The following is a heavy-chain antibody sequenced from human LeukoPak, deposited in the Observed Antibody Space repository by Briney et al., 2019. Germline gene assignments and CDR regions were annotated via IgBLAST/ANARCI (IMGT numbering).Heavy chain of an antibody. CDR1: GFTFSSYA. CDR2: IKQDGGQI. Sequence: GGSLRLSCAASGFTFSSYAMHWVRQAPGKGLEWVANIKQDGGQIYYLESVKGRFTVSRDNAKNSLYLQMNSLRAEDTAVYYCARLGARQMLEYWGQGTLVTVSS. D-gene: IGHD4-17*01. J-gene: IGHJ4*02. V-gene: IGHV3-7*01. CDR3: ARLGARQMLEY.